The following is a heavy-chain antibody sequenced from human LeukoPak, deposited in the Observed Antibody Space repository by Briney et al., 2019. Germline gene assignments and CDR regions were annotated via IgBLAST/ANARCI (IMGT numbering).Heavy chain of an antibody. CDR3: ARGSTVTKFNT. CDR1: GDSISSSSYY. J-gene: IGHJ5*02. V-gene: IGHV4-39*01. Sequence: PSETLSPTCTVSGDSISSSSYYWGWIRQPPGKGLEWIGSIYYSGGTYYNPSLKSRVTISVDTSKNQFSLKLTSVTAADAAVYYCARGSTVTKFNTWGRGTLVTVSS. D-gene: IGHD4-17*01. CDR2: IYYSGGT.